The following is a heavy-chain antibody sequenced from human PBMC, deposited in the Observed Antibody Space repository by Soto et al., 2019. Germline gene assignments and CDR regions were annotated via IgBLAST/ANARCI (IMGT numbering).Heavy chain of an antibody. J-gene: IGHJ4*02. CDR3: AKDMGEGLANYDY. CDR2: ISWNSGSI. V-gene: IGHV3-9*01. CDR1: GFTFDDYA. D-gene: IGHD1-26*01. Sequence: VQVVESGGGLVQPGRSLRLSCAASGFTFDDYAMHWVRQAPGKGLEWVSGISWNSGSIGYADSVKGRFTISRDNAKNSLYLQMNSLRAEDTALYYCAKDMGEGLANYDYWGQGTLVTVSS.